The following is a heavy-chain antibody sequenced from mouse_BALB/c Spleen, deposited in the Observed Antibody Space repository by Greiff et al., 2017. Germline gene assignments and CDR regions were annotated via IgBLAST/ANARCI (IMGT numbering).Heavy chain of an antibody. CDR3: ARLPLYWYFDV. J-gene: IGHJ1*01. Sequence: EVMLVESGGGLVQPGGSLKLSCAASGFTFSSYTMSWVRQTPEKRLEWVAYISNGGGSTYYPDTVKGRFTISRDNAKNTLYLQMSSLKSEDTAMYYCARLPLYWYFDVWGAGTTVTVSS. CDR2: ISNGGGST. V-gene: IGHV5-12-2*01. CDR1: GFTFSSYT.